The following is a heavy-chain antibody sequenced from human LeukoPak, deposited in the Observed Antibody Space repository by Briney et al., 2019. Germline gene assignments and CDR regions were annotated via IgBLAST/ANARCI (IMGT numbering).Heavy chain of an antibody. D-gene: IGHD4-11*01. CDR1: GFTISDYW. Sequence: GGSLRFSCAASGFTISDYWMNWVRQAPGKGLEWVANINLHGSVKLHVDSVEGRFTISRDNAKNSLFLQMTSLKVEDTAVYYCAAWGLYSYWGQGTLVTVSS. V-gene: IGHV3-7*01. J-gene: IGHJ4*02. CDR3: AAWGLYSY. CDR2: INLHGSVK.